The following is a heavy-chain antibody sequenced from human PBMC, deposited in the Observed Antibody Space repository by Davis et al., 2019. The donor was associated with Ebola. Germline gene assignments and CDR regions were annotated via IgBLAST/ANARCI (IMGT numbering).Heavy chain of an antibody. D-gene: IGHD6-13*01. Sequence: GGSLRLSCAASGITFSTYWMSWVRQAPGKGLEWVASIKKDGSEKYYVDSVKGRFTISRDNAKNSLYLQMNSLRAEDTAVYYCARRGTSSWYAGWFDPWGQGTLVTVSS. J-gene: IGHJ5*02. V-gene: IGHV3-7*01. CDR2: IKKDGSEK. CDR1: GITFSTYW. CDR3: ARRGTSSWYAGWFDP.